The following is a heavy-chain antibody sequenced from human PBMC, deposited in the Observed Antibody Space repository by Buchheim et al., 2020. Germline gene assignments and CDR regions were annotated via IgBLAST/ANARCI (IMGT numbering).Heavy chain of an antibody. Sequence: QVQLVESGGGVVQPGRSLRLSCAASGFTFSSYGMHWVRQAPGKGLEWVAVISYDGSNKYYADSVKGRFTISRDNSKNTPYLQMNNLRAEDTAVYYCAKESAAGYYYYGMDVWGQGTT. D-gene: IGHD6-13*01. CDR2: ISYDGSNK. V-gene: IGHV3-30*18. J-gene: IGHJ6*02. CDR3: AKESAAGYYYYGMDV. CDR1: GFTFSSYG.